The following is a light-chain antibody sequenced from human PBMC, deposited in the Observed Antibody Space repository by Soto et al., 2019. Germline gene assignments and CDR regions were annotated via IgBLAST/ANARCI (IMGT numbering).Light chain of an antibody. Sequence: QSALTQPRSLSGSPGQSVTISCTGTSNDVGGYNFVSWYQQHPGKVPKLIIYDVSIRPSRVPDRFSASKSGITASLTISGLQAEDEADYYCCSYVGSDSSFVFGSGTKVTVL. CDR3: CSYVGSDSSFV. V-gene: IGLV2-11*01. CDR2: DVS. J-gene: IGLJ1*01. CDR1: SNDVGGYNF.